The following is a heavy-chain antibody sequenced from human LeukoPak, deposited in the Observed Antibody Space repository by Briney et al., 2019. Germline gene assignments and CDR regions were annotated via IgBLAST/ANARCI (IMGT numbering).Heavy chain of an antibody. Sequence: GGSLRLSCAASGFTFSNYWMSWVRQAPGKGLEWVANIKQDGSEKYHVDSVKGRFTISRDNAKNSLYLQMNSLRAEDTAVYYCARAGGLDYWGQGTLATVSS. V-gene: IGHV3-7*04. J-gene: IGHJ4*02. CDR1: GFTFSNYW. CDR2: IKQDGSEK. CDR3: ARAGGLDY. D-gene: IGHD3-16*01.